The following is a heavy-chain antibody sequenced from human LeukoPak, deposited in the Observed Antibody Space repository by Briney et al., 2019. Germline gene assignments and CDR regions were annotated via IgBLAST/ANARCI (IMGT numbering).Heavy chain of an antibody. Sequence: ASVKVSCKASGYSFNSYGINWVRQAPGQGLEWMGWINTHSGNTNYAQKFQGRVTMTTDTSTSTAYMELKSLRSDDTAVYYCARGVGIAAVGSFYYYTDVWGNGTTVTVSS. V-gene: IGHV1-18*01. J-gene: IGHJ6*03. CDR3: ARGVGIAAVGSFYYYTDV. D-gene: IGHD6-13*01. CDR1: GYSFNSYG. CDR2: INTHSGNT.